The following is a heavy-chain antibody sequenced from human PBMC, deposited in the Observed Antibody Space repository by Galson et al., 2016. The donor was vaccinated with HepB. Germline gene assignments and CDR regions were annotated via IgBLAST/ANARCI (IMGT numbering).Heavy chain of an antibody. D-gene: IGHD2/OR15-2a*01. V-gene: IGHV3-48*02. J-gene: IGHJ4*02. Sequence: SLRLSCAASGFTFSGYGMNWVRQAPGKGLDWVSYISGSVSAVYYEDSVGGRFPISRDNAKNSLYRQMNSLRDEDTAVYYFARYPRSNTEMPVGNYWGQGTLVTVSS. CDR1: GFTFSGYG. CDR2: ISGSVSAV. CDR3: ARYPRSNTEMPVGNY.